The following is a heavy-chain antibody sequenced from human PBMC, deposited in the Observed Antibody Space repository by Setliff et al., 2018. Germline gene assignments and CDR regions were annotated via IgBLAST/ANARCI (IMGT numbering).Heavy chain of an antibody. V-gene: IGHV1-18*01. Sequence: ASVKVSCKASGYTFISYGISWVRQAPGQGLEWMGWISAYNGNTNYAQKLQGRVTMTTDTSTSTAYMELRSLRSDDTAAYYCARGDSSGYYYILFDFWGQGTQVTVSS. J-gene: IGHJ4*02. CDR2: ISAYNGNT. CDR1: GYTFISYG. CDR3: ARGDSSGYYYILFDF. D-gene: IGHD3-22*01.